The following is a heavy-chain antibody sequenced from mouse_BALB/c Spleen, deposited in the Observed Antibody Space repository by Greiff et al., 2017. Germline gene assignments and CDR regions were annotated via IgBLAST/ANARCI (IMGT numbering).Heavy chain of an antibody. CDR1: GFTFSSYG. Sequence: EVMLVESGGDLVKPGGSLKLSCAASGFTFSSYGMSWVRQTPDKRLEWVATISSGGSYTYYPDSVKGRFTISRDNAKNTLYLQMSSLKSEDTAMYYCARHGRTDYFDYWGQGTTLTVSS. J-gene: IGHJ2*01. CDR2: ISSGGSYT. CDR3: ARHGRTDYFDY. D-gene: IGHD4-1*01. V-gene: IGHV5-6*01.